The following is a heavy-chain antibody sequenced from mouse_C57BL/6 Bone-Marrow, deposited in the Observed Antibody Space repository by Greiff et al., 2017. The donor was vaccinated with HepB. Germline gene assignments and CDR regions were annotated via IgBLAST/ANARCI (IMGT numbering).Heavy chain of an antibody. CDR3: ARLGVITTV. J-gene: IGHJ1*03. CDR1: GYTFTSYW. CDR2: IYPGSGST. Sequence: QVQLQQPGAELVKPGASVKMSCKASGYTFTSYWITWVKQRPGQGLEWIGDIYPGSGSTNYNEKFKSKPTLTVDKSSSTAYMQLSSLTSEDSAVYYCARLGVITTVWGTGTTVTVSS. V-gene: IGHV1-55*01. D-gene: IGHD1-1*01.